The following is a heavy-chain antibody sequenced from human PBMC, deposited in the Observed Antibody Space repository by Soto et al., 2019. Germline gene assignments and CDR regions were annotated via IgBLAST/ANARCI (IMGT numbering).Heavy chain of an antibody. Sequence: ASVKVSCKASGGTFSSYAISWVRQAPGQGLEWMGGIIPIFGTANYAQKFQGRVTITADESTSTAYMELSSLRSEDTAVYYCASNSNTYYYDSTNPHDAFDIWGQGTMVTVSS. CDR3: ASNSNTYYYDSTNPHDAFDI. V-gene: IGHV1-69*13. D-gene: IGHD3-22*01. CDR2: IIPIFGTA. CDR1: GGTFSSYA. J-gene: IGHJ3*02.